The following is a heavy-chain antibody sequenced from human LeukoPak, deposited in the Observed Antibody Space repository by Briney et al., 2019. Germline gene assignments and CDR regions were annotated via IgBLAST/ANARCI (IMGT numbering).Heavy chain of an antibody. J-gene: IGHJ5*02. D-gene: IGHD3-22*01. CDR1: GGSISSTTYY. V-gene: IGHV4-39*01. CDR2: IYNSGRT. CDR3: ARGRITMKGWFDP. Sequence: EASETLSLTCTVSGGSISSTTYYWGWIRQPPGKGLEWIGSIYNSGRTHYNPSLKSRVTISVDTSKNQFSLKLTSVTAADTAVYYCARGRITMKGWFDPWGQGTLVTVSS.